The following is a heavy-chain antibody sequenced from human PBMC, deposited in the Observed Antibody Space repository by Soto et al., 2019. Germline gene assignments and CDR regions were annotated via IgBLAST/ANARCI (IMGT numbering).Heavy chain of an antibody. D-gene: IGHD3-10*01. J-gene: IGHJ5*02. CDR3: ARQGGGWFDP. CDR1: GGSISGSKW. Sequence: QVQLQESGPGLVKPSGTLSLTCAVSGGSISGSKWWSWVRQTPGKGLEWIGEIYNDGSTNYNPSLKXXVXIXVDKSKIQFSLKLSSVTAADTAMYYCARQGGGWFDPWGQGTLVTVSS. CDR2: IYNDGST. V-gene: IGHV4-4*02.